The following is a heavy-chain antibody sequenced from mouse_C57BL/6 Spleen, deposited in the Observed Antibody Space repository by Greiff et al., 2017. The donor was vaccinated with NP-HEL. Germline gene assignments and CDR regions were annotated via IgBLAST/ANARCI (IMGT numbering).Heavy chain of an antibody. CDR2: IDPSDSET. D-gene: IGHD2-2*01. CDR3: ARRGYYRYFDV. V-gene: IGHV1-52*01. Sequence: QVHVKQPGAELVRPGSSVKLSCKASGYTFTSYWMHWVKQRPIQGLEWIGNIDPSDSETHYNQKFKDKATLTVDKSSSTAYMQLSSLTSEDSAVYYCARRGYYRYFDVWGTGTTVTVSS. J-gene: IGHJ1*03. CDR1: GYTFTSYW.